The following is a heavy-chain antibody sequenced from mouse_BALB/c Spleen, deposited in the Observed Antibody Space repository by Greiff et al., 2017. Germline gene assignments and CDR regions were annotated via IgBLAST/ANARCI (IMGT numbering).Heavy chain of an antibody. V-gene: IGHV5-4*02. D-gene: IGHD2-4*01. J-gene: IGHJ3*01. Sequence: DVKLVESGGGLVKPGGSLKLSCAASGFTFSDYYMYWVRQTPEKRLEWVATISDGGSYTYYPDSVKGRFTISRDNAKNNLYLQMSSLKSEDTAMYYCARADYDYDGFAYWGQGTLVTVSA. CDR1: GFTFSDYY. CDR3: ARADYDYDGFAY. CDR2: ISDGGSYT.